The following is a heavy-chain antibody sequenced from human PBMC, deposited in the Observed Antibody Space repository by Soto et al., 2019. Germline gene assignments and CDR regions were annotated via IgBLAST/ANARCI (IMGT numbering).Heavy chain of an antibody. CDR2: NSSSSSTI. CDR3: AREVDSGVSAMYGMDV. D-gene: IGHD5-12*01. Sequence: GGSLRDSCAARGVTFGIYSLNWGPPGPRKGLEGVSYNSSSSSTIYYADSGKGRFTISTDNAKNSLYLQMNNLRDEDTAVFNSAREVDSGVSAMYGMDVRGQRAAVTVSS. CDR1: GVTFGIYS. V-gene: IGHV3-48*02. J-gene: IGHJ6*02.